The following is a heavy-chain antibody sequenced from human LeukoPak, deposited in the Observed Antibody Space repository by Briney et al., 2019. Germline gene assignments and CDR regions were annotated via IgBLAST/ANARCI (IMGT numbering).Heavy chain of an antibody. V-gene: IGHV3-21*01. CDR3: ARATYYDFWSGYYRPYFDY. J-gene: IGHJ4*02. Sequence: GGSLRLSCAASGFTFSDYSMNWVRQTPRKGLEWVSCISGSGSYIYYADSVKGRFTISRDNAKNSLYLQMNSLRAEDTAVYYCARATYYDFWSGYYRPYFDYWGQGTLVTVSS. CDR1: GFTFSDYS. D-gene: IGHD3-3*01. CDR2: ISGSGSYI.